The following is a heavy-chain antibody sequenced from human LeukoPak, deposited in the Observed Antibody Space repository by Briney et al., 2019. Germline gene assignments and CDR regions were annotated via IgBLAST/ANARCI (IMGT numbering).Heavy chain of an antibody. V-gene: IGHV3-23*01. CDR1: GFTFSSYA. CDR3: AKDHGTLYSSGWYWYFDY. D-gene: IGHD6-19*01. J-gene: IGHJ4*02. CDR2: ISGSGGST. Sequence: TGGSLRLSCAASGFTFSSYAMSWVRQAPGKGLEWVSAISGSGGSTYYADSVKGRFTISRDNSKNTLYLQMNSLRAEDTAVYYCAKDHGTLYSSGWYWYFDYWGQGTLVTVSS.